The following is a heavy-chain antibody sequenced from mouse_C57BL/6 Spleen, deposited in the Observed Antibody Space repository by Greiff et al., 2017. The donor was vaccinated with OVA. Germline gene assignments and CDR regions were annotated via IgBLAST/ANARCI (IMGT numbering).Heavy chain of an antibody. J-gene: IGHJ3*01. Sequence: VKLVESGPGLVQPSQSLSITCTVSGFSLTSYGVHWVRQPPGKGLEWLGVIWSGGSTDYNAAFISRLSISKDNSKSQVFFKMNSLQADDTAIYYCAKYDYGFAYWGQGTLVTVSA. CDR3: AKYDYGFAY. D-gene: IGHD2-4*01. CDR2: IWSGGST. V-gene: IGHV2-4*01. CDR1: GFSLTSYG.